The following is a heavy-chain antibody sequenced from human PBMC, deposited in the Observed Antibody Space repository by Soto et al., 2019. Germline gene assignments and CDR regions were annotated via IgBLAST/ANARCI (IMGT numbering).Heavy chain of an antibody. CDR3: ARDTPGSYYGMDV. CDR1: GFTFSSYW. V-gene: IGHV3-7*03. CDR2: IKQDGSEK. Sequence: PGGSLRLSCAASGFTFSSYWMSWVRQAPGKGLEWVANIKQDGSEKYYVDSVKGRLTISRDNAKNSLYLQMNSLRAEDTAVYYCARDTPGSYYGMDVWGQGTTVTVSS. J-gene: IGHJ6*02.